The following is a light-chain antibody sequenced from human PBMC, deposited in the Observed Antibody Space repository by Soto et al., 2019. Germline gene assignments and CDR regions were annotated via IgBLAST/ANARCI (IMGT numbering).Light chain of an antibody. CDR3: QQRSNLPLT. CDR1: QSVSSY. CDR2: DES. V-gene: IGKV3-11*01. J-gene: IGKJ4*01. Sequence: EIVLKQSPATLSLSPGERATLSCRASQSVSSYLAWYQQKPGQAPRLLIYDESNRATGIPARVSGRRSRTDYKIANHSLTPDDCAVCGGQQRSNLPLTFGGGTKVEI.